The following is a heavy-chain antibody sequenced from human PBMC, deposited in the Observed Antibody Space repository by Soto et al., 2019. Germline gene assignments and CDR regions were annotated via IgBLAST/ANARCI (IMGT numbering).Heavy chain of an antibody. CDR1: GFTFSSYG. Sequence: GGSLRLSCAASGFTFSSYGMHWVRQAPGKGLEWVAVISYDGGNKYYADSVKGRFTISRDNSKNTLYLQMNSLRAEDTAVYYCAKDNHNGDYHTLHAFDIWGQGTMVTVSS. J-gene: IGHJ3*02. V-gene: IGHV3-30*18. D-gene: IGHD4-17*01. CDR3: AKDNHNGDYHTLHAFDI. CDR2: ISYDGGNK.